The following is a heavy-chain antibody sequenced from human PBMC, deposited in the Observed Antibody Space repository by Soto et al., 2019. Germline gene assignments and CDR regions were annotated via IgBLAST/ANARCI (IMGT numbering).Heavy chain of an antibody. CDR1: GGSISSSSYY. CDR3: ARRGSYPTWVDY. J-gene: IGHJ4*02. Sequence: SETLSLTCTVSGGSISSSSYYWGCIRQPPGKGMEWIGSIYYSGRKYHNTYLKSRVNISVDTSKNQFSMKLSSVTAADTAVYYCARRGSYPTWVDYWGQGTLVTVSS. D-gene: IGHD1-26*01. V-gene: IGHV4-39*01. CDR2: IYYSGRK.